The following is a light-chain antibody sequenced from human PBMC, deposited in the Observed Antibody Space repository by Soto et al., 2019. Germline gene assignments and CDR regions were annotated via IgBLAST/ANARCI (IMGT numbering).Light chain of an antibody. CDR2: LGS. CDR1: QSLLHSNGYNY. J-gene: IGKJ1*01. Sequence: DIVMTQSPLSLPVTPGEPASISCRSSQSLLHSNGYNYLDWYLQKPGQSPQLLSYLGSNRASGVPDRFSGSGSGTDFTLKISRVEAEYVGDYYCMQALQTPRTFGQGTKVEIK. CDR3: MQALQTPRT. V-gene: IGKV2-28*01.